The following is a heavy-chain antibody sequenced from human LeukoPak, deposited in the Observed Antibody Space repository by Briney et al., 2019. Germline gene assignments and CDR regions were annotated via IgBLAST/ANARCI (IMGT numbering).Heavy chain of an antibody. CDR2: IDKKDKGYATAT. V-gene: IGHV3-73*01. Sequence: GGSLRLSCAASGFTFSGSAIHWVRQSSGKGLEWVGQIDKKDKGYATATAYAASVKGRFTISRDDSINTAYLQMKRLKTEDTALYYCTRDSGPYNWFDPWGQGTLVTVSS. CDR3: TRDSGPYNWFDP. D-gene: IGHD1-26*01. J-gene: IGHJ5*02. CDR1: GFTFSGSA.